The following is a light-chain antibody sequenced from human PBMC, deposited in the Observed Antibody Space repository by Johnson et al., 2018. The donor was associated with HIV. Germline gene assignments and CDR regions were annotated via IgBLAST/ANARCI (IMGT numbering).Light chain of an antibody. CDR2: QNN. J-gene: IGLJ1*01. CDR1: SSNIGNNY. V-gene: IGLV1-51*01. CDR3: GTCDSSLSAGGV. Sequence: QSVLTQPPSVSAAPGQKVTISCSGSSSNIGNNYVSWYQQLPGTAPKLLIYQNNKRPSGIPDRFSGSKSGTSATLGITGLPTGDEADYYCGTCDSSLSAGGVFGTGTKVTVL.